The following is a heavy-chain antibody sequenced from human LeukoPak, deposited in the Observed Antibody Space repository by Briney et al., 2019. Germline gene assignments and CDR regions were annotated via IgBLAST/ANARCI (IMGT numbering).Heavy chain of an antibody. CDR1: GGSFSGYY. Sequence: PSETLSLTCAVYGGSFSGYYWSWIRQPPGKGLEWIGEINHGGSTNYNPSLKSRVTISVDTSKNQFSLKLSSVTAADTAVYYCARGRAHIAAAGTMLGYWGQGTLVNVSS. D-gene: IGHD6-13*01. CDR2: INHGGST. V-gene: IGHV4-34*01. J-gene: IGHJ4*02. CDR3: ARGRAHIAAAGTMLGY.